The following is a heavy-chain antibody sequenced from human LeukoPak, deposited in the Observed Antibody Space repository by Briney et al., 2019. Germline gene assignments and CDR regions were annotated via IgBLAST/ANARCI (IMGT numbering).Heavy chain of an antibody. Sequence: ASVKDSCMASGYTFTSYGISWVRQAPGQGLEWMGWISAYNGNTNYAQKLQGRVTMTTDTSTSTAYMELRSLRSDDTAVYYCARANFDWSNDAFDIWGQGTMVTVSS. J-gene: IGHJ3*02. CDR2: ISAYNGNT. V-gene: IGHV1-18*01. CDR3: ARANFDWSNDAFDI. CDR1: GYTFTSYG. D-gene: IGHD3-9*01.